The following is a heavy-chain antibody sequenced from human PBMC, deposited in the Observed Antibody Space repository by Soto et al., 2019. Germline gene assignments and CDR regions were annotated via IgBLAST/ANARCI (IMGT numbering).Heavy chain of an antibody. D-gene: IGHD3-3*01. V-gene: IGHV3-49*03. Sequence: GGSLRLSCIASGFTFGDYAMSWFRQAPGTGLEWVGFFRSKVYGGTTEYAASVKGRFTISRDDSISIAYLQMNSLKTEDTAVYYCTSTIFGVVIPGGYHYGMDVWGQGTTVTVSS. CDR2: FRSKVYGGTT. CDR3: TSTIFGVVIPGGYHYGMDV. J-gene: IGHJ6*02. CDR1: GFTFGDYA.